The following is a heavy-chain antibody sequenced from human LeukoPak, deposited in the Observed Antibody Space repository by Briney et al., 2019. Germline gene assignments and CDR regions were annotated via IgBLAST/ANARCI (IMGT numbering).Heavy chain of an antibody. D-gene: IGHD5-12*01. CDR2: IIPIFGTA. CDR1: GGTFSSYA. J-gene: IGHJ6*03. CDR3: ARAPLTYSGCDPDWANYYYYYMDV. V-gene: IGHV1-69*06. Sequence: SVKVSCKVSGGTFSSYAISWVRQAPGQGLEWMGGIIPIFGTANYAQKFQGRVTITADKSTSTAYMELSSLRSEDTAVYYCARAPLTYSGCDPDWANYYYYYMDVWGKGTTVTVSS.